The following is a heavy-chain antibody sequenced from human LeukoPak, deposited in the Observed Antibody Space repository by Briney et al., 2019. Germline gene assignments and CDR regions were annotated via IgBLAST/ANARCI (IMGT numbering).Heavy chain of an antibody. CDR1: GFTVSQHW. D-gene: IGHD4-17*01. CDR2: INADGSER. CDR3: ARGHYGLDI. V-gene: IGHV3-7*01. J-gene: IGHJ3*02. Sequence: TGGSLRLSCVASGFTVSQHWTTWVRQAPGKGLEWVAHINADGSERDSVDSGTGRFSIPKDNAKNSVYLQLSSLRAEDTARYYCARGHYGLDIWGQGTMVTVSS.